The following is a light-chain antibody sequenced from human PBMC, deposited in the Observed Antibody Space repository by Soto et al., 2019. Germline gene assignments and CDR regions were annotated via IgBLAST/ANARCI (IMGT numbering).Light chain of an antibody. CDR1: SSDVGVYNY. CDR3: CSYAGSYTFV. J-gene: IGLJ1*01. V-gene: IGLV2-11*01. Sequence: ALTQPRSVSGSPGQSVTISCTGTSSDVGVYNYVSWYQQYPGKAPKIMIYDVSKRPSGVPDRFSGSKSDNTASLTISGLQAEDEADYYCCSYAGSYTFVFGIGTKV. CDR2: DVS.